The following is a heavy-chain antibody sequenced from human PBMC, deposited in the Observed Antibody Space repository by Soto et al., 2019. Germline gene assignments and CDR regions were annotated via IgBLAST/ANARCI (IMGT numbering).Heavy chain of an antibody. Sequence: SETLSLTCTVSGGSISSSSYYWGWIRQPPGKGLEWIGSIYYSGSTYYNPSLKSRVTISVDTSKNQFSLKLSSVTAADTAVYYCARHYCSSTSCYAGRSWFDPWGKGTLVTVS. CDR1: GGSISSSSYY. V-gene: IGHV4-39*01. CDR2: IYYSGST. D-gene: IGHD2-2*01. CDR3: ARHYCSSTSCYAGRSWFDP. J-gene: IGHJ5*02.